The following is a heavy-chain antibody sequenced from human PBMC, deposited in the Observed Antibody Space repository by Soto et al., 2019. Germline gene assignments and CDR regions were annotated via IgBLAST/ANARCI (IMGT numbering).Heavy chain of an antibody. J-gene: IGHJ4*02. Sequence: SETLSLTCTVSGGSISSSSYYWCWIRHPPGKGLEWIGSIYYSGSTYYNPSLKSRVTISVDTSKNQFSLKLSSVTAADTAVYYCAREPRTPEIDYWGPAPRVTVSS. V-gene: IGHV4-39*07. CDR3: AREPRTPEIDY. CDR1: GGSISSSSYY. CDR2: IYYSGST.